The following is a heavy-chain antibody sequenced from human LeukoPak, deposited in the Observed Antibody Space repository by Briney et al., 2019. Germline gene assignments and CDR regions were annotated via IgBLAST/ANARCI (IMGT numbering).Heavy chain of an antibody. CDR3: AKGSSDYYDSSGQPFDY. V-gene: IGHV3-7*05. CDR1: GFTFSSYW. D-gene: IGHD3-22*01. Sequence: GGSLRLSCAASGFTFSSYWMTWVRQAPGKGLEWVANIKQDGSENYYVDSVKGRFTVSRDNAKNSLYLQMSSLRAEDTAVYYCAKGSSDYYDSSGQPFDYWGQGTLVTVSS. CDR2: IKQDGSEN. J-gene: IGHJ4*02.